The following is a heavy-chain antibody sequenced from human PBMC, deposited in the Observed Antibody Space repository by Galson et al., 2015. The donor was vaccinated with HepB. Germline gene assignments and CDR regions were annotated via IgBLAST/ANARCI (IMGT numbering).Heavy chain of an antibody. CDR2: FDPEDGET. CDR3: ATPGNSGSYYGWGYFDY. J-gene: IGHJ4*02. D-gene: IGHD1-26*01. CDR1: GYTLTELS. V-gene: IGHV1-24*01. Sequence: SVKVSCKVSGYTLTELSMHWVRQAPGKGLEWMGGFDPEDGETIYAQKFQGRVTMTEDTSTDTAYMELSSLRSEDTAVYYCATPGNSGSYYGWGYFDYWGQGTLVTVSS.